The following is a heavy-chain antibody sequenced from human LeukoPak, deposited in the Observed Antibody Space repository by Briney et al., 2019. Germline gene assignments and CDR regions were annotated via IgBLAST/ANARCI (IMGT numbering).Heavy chain of an antibody. CDR1: GGSIMSSSYY. V-gene: IGHV4-39*01. CDR2: MYHSGST. J-gene: IGHJ5*02. CDR3: ARLVPPFSGWFDP. Sequence: PSETLSLTCTVSGGSIMSSSYYWGWIRRPPGKGLEWIGSMYHSGSTYYKPSLKSRVTMSADTSKNQFSLKLSSVTAADTAVYYCARLVPPFSGWFDPWGQGTLVTVSS. D-gene: IGHD2-2*01.